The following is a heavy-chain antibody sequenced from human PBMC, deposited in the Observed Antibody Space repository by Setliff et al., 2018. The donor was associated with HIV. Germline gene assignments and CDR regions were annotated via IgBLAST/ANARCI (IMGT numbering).Heavy chain of an antibody. Sequence: GGSLRLSCAASGFAFSGHQMSWVRQAPGKGLEWVAKIKQDGSDKYYVDSVKGRFTISRDDSESTLFLQMNSLRVDDTAVYYCARVRYCGSPSCRKEFDFWGQGTLVTVSS. CDR1: GFAFSGHQ. CDR2: IKQDGSDK. J-gene: IGHJ4*02. CDR3: ARVRYCGSPSCRKEFDF. V-gene: IGHV3-7*01. D-gene: IGHD2-21*01.